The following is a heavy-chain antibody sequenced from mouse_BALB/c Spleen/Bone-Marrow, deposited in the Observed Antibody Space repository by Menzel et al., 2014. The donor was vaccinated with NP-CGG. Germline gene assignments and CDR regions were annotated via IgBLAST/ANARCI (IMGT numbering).Heavy chain of an antibody. CDR2: INPYNGGT. CDR1: GYSFXGYT. J-gene: IGHJ1*01. CDR3: AGEVRPHWYFDV. Sequence: DVKLQESGPELVKPGASMKISCKASGYSFXGYTINWVKQSHGKNLEWIGLINPYNGGTSYNQKFKGKATLTVDKSSSTAYMELLSLTSEDSAVYYCAGEVRPHWYFDVWGAGTTVTVSS. V-gene: IGHV1-18*01. D-gene: IGHD2-14*01.